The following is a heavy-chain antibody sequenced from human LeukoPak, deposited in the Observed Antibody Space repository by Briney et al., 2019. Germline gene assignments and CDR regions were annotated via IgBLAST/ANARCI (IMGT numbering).Heavy chain of an antibody. CDR3: AKSRVAVAAPRNWFDP. J-gene: IGHJ5*02. CDR1: GFTFNIYA. Sequence: PGGSLRLSCAASGFTFNIYALHWVRQAPGKGLEWVSTISGSGLSTYYADSVKGRFTISRDNSNNTLYLQMNSLRVEDTAVYYCAKSRVAVAAPRNWFDPWGQGTLVTVSS. D-gene: IGHD6-19*01. V-gene: IGHV3-23*01. CDR2: ISGSGLST.